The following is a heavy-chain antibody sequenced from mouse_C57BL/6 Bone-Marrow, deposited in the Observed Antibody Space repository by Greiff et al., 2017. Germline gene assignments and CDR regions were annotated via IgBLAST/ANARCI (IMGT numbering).Heavy chain of an antibody. D-gene: IGHD1-1*01. J-gene: IGHJ1*03. CDR3: ARGTVVATFYWYFDV. Sequence: EVQLVESGGGLVKPGGSLKLSCAASGFTFSDYGMHWVRQAPETGLEWVAYISSGSSTIYYADTVKGRFPIARDNAKNTLFLQMTSLRSEDTARYYCARGTVVATFYWYFDVWGTGTTVTVSS. CDR2: ISSGSSTI. V-gene: IGHV5-17*01. CDR1: GFTFSDYG.